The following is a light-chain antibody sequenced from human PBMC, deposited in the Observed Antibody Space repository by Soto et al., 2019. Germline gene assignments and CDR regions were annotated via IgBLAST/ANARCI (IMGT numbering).Light chain of an antibody. Sequence: QSVLTRPPSVSGAPGQRVTISCTGSSSNIGAGYDVHWYQQLPGTAPKLLIYGNSNRPSGVPDRFSGSKSGTSASLAITGLQAEDEADYYCPSYGSSLSGFYVFRTGTKVTVL. CDR1: SSNIGAGYD. V-gene: IGLV1-40*01. CDR3: PSYGSSLSGFYV. J-gene: IGLJ1*01. CDR2: GNS.